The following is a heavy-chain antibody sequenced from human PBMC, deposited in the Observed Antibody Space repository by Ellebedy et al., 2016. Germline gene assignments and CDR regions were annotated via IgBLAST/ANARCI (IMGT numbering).Heavy chain of an antibody. J-gene: IGHJ4*02. D-gene: IGHD1-26*01. CDR3: ARVASGSYVY. V-gene: IGHV4-39*01. CDR1: GGSISSSSYY. Sequence: SETLSLTCTVSGGSISSSSYYWGWIRQPPGKGLEWIGSIYYSGSTYYNPSLKSRVTISVDTSKNQFSLKLSSVTAADTAVYYCARVASGSYVYWGQGTPVTVSS. CDR2: IYYSGST.